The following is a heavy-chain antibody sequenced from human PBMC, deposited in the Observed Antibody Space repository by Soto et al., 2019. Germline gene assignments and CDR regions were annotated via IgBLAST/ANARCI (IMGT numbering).Heavy chain of an antibody. D-gene: IGHD6-13*01. CDR2: MNPNSGNT. CDR3: ARERAAAGFDY. CDR1: GYTFTSYD. Sequence: QVQLVQSGAEVKKPGASVKVSCKASGYTFTSYDINSVRQATGQGLEWMGWMNPNSGNTGYAQEFQGRVTMTRNTSISTAYMDLSSLRSDDTAVYYCARERAAAGFDYWGQGTLVTVSS. J-gene: IGHJ4*02. V-gene: IGHV1-8*01.